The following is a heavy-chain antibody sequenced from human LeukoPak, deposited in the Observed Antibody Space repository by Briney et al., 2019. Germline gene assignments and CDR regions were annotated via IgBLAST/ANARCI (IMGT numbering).Heavy chain of an antibody. J-gene: IGHJ4*02. CDR2: IYTGGTI. D-gene: IGHD3-22*01. CDR1: GFTVSSNY. V-gene: IGHV3-53*01. CDR3: VRGPEYYYDSRRGNY. Sequence: GGSLRLSCAASGFTVSSNYMIWLRQAPGKGLEWVSVIYTGGTINYADSVKGRFTISRDNSKNTLYLQMNSLRAEDTAVYYCVRGPEYYYDSRRGNYWGQGTLVTVSS.